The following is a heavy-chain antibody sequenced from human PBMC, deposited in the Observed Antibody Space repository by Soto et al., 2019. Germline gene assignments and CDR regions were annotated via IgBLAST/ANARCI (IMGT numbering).Heavy chain of an antibody. Sequence: SLRLSCAASGFTFSSYGMHWVRQAPGKGLEWVAVISYDGSNKYYADSVKGRFTISRDNSKNTLYLQMNSLRAEDTAVYYCAKGRYSSSWYNGLDVWGQGATVTVSS. CDR2: ISYDGSNK. J-gene: IGHJ6*02. CDR3: AKGRYSSSWYNGLDV. V-gene: IGHV3-30*18. CDR1: GFTFSSYG. D-gene: IGHD6-13*01.